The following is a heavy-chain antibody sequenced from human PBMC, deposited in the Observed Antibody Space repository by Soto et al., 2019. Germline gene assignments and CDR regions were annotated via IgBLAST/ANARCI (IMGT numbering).Heavy chain of an antibody. D-gene: IGHD3-10*01. CDR3: ARDLDGSGSYYTNY. CDR1: GYTFTSYD. Sequence: ASVKVSCKASGYTFTSYDINWVRQATGQGLEWMGWMNPNSGNTYYAQRLQGRVTMTTDTSTSTAYMELRSLRSDDTAVYFCARDLDGSGSYYTNYWGQGTLVTVSS. CDR2: MNPNSGNT. V-gene: IGHV1-8*01. J-gene: IGHJ4*02.